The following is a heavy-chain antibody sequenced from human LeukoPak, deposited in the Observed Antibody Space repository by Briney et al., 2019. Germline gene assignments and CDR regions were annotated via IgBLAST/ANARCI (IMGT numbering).Heavy chain of an antibody. V-gene: IGHV4-4*02. CDR2: IYHTGST. J-gene: IGHJ4*02. D-gene: IGHD6-19*01. Sequence: MPSETLSLTCAVSGGSISSSNWWSRVRQPPGKGLEWIGEIYHTGSTNYNPSLKSRVTISVDKSKTQFSLKLSSVSAADTAVYYCARLTYSSGWGPDYWGQGALVTVSS. CDR3: ARLTYSSGWGPDY. CDR1: GGSISSSNW.